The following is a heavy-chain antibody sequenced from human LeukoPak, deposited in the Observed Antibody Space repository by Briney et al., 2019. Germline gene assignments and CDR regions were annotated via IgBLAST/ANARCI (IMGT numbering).Heavy chain of an antibody. CDR2: IYSGGST. V-gene: IGHV3-53*01. Sequence: GGSLTLSCAPSVHTLSSDYMSWVRQAPGKGLEWVSVIYSGGSTYYADSVKGRFTISRDNSKNTLYLQMNSLRAEDTAVYYCARGFRDDYGDSYYFDYWGQGTLVTVSS. CDR3: ARGFRDDYGDSYYFDY. D-gene: IGHD4-17*01. CDR1: VHTLSSDY. J-gene: IGHJ4*02.